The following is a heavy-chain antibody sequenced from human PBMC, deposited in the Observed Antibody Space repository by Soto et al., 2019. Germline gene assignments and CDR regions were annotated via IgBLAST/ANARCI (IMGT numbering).Heavy chain of an antibody. Sequence: EVQVLESGGGLVQPGGSLRLSCAASGFTFSSYAMSWVRQAPGKGLEWVSAISGSGDSTRYADSVQGRFTISRDTSKHTLYLQMYSLRAEDTAVYYCAKFYYGDYSYYYYGMDVWGQGTTVTVSS. CDR3: AKFYYGDYSYYYYGMDV. CDR1: GFTFSSYA. D-gene: IGHD4-17*01. CDR2: ISGSGDST. J-gene: IGHJ6*02. V-gene: IGHV3-23*01.